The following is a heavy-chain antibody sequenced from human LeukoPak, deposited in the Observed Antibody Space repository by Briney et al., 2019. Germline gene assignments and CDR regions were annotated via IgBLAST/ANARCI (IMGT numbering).Heavy chain of an antibody. D-gene: IGHD3-10*01. J-gene: IGHJ4*02. CDR2: MNPNSGNT. V-gene: IGHV1-8*01. CDR1: AYTFIAYD. CDR3: ARVQGVWFGEPLWLNQLEY. Sequence: ASVKVSCKASAYTFIAYDINWVRQAPGQGLEWMGWMNPNSGNTGYAQKFQGRVTMTRNSSINTAYMELSSLRFDDTAVYYCARVQGVWFGEPLWLNQLEYWGQGTLVTVSS.